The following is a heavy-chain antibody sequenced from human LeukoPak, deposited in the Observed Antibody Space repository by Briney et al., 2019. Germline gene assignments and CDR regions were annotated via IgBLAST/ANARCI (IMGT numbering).Heavy chain of an antibody. CDR1: GGSVTSTNW. V-gene: IGHV4-4*02. CDR2: VHLDGRT. J-gene: IGHJ4*02. D-gene: IGHD6-25*01. Sequence: SETLSLTCDVSGGSVTSTNWWTWFRQPPGKGLEWIGEVHLDGRTNYNPSLKSRLVMSANLPENHISLKLTSVTAADTAVYYCAREGGFYRPLDYSGQGTLVTVSS. CDR3: AREGGFYRPLDY.